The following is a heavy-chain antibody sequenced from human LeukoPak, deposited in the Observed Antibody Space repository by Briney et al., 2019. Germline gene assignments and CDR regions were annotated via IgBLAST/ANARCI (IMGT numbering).Heavy chain of an antibody. D-gene: IGHD1-7*01. V-gene: IGHV4-34*01. CDR2: INHSGST. CDR3: AGMNYRGDY. CDR1: GGSFGGYY. J-gene: IGHJ4*02. Sequence: SETLSLTCAVYGGSFGGYYWSWIRQPPGKGLEWIGEINHSGSTNYNPSLKSRVTISVDTSKNQFSLKLSSVTAADTAVYYCAGMNYRGDYWGQGTLVTVSS.